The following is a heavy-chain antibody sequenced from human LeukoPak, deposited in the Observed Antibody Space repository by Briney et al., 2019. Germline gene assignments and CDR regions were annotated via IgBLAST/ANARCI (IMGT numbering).Heavy chain of an antibody. Sequence: NTSETLSPTCAVSGDSISYHNYYWDWIRQPPEKGLEWIGTVYYTWYTYYNPYLKSQIDISVDTSKNQCPLQLTSMTAADTAVYYCARLRAMAGHRGGFDFWGRGTMVTVSS. CDR3: ARLRAMAGHRGGFDF. V-gene: IGHV4-39*01. D-gene: IGHD6-19*01. J-gene: IGHJ3*01. CDR1: GDSISYHNYY. CDR2: VYYTWYT.